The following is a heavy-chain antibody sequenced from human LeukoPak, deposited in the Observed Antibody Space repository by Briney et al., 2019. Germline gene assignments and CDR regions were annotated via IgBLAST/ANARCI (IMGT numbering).Heavy chain of an antibody. J-gene: IGHJ4*02. D-gene: IGHD1-1*01. V-gene: IGHV3-30*18. Sequence: GGSLRLSCAASGFTFSSCGMHWVRQAPGKGLEWVAGISYDGSNKYYADSVKGRFTISRDNSKNTLYLQMNSLRAEDTAVYYCAKDGTTGTPLDYWGQGTLVTVSS. CDR3: AKDGTTGTPLDY. CDR2: ISYDGSNK. CDR1: GFTFSSCG.